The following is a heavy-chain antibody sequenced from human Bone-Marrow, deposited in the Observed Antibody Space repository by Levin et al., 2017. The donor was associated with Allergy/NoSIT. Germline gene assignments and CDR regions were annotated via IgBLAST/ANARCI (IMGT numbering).Heavy chain of an antibody. D-gene: IGHD1-1*01. Sequence: GESLKISCAASGFIFSSSAMHWVRQAPGKGLEWVALISSDGGNKYYVDSVKGRFTVSRDNSKNTLLLQMNSLRAEDTAVYYCARSQGGGTAAYYYNAMDVWGQGTAVTVSS. CDR1: GFIFSSSA. CDR2: ISSDGGNK. J-gene: IGHJ6*02. V-gene: IGHV3-30*04. CDR3: ARSQGGGTAAYYYNAMDV.